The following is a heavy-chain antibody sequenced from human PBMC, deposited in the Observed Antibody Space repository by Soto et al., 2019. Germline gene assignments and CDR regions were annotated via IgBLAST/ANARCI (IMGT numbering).Heavy chain of an antibody. Sequence: SETLSLTCTVSGGSISSYCWSWIRQSPGKGLEWIGYIYYSGSTNYNPSLKSRVTISVDTSQNQFSLKLSSVTAADTAVYYCARGDSDYYGLDVWGQGTTVTVSS. CDR1: GGSISSYC. CDR3: ARGDSDYYGLDV. D-gene: IGHD2-15*01. J-gene: IGHJ6*02. V-gene: IGHV4-59*01. CDR2: IYYSGST.